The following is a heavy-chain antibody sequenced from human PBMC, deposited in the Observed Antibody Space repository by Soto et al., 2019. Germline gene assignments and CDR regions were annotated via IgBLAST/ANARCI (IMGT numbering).Heavy chain of an antibody. CDR2: LNRDGSRT. Sequence: VSLRLSCAASGFTFSNYWFHWVRQAPGKGLVWVSRLNRDGSRTDYADSVKGRFTIFRDNARNTLYLQINSLRAEDTAVYYCGRDLGGVGSYWGQGTVVXV. CDR3: GRDLGGVGSY. CDR1: GFTFSNYW. V-gene: IGHV3-74*01. J-gene: IGHJ4*02. D-gene: IGHD3-16*01.